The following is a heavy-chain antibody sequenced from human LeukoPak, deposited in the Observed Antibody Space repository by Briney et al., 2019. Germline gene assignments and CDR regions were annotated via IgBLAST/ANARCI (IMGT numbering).Heavy chain of an antibody. V-gene: IGHV4-34*01. CDR1: GGSFSGYY. CDR2: INHSGST. J-gene: IGHJ4*02. D-gene: IGHD4-17*01. Sequence: SETLSLTCAVYGGSFSGYYWSWIRQPPGKGLEWIGEINHSGSTNYNPSLKSRVTMSVDTSKNQFSLKLSSVTAADTAVYYCARPSDGDFDYWGQGTLVTVSS. CDR3: ARPSDGDFDY.